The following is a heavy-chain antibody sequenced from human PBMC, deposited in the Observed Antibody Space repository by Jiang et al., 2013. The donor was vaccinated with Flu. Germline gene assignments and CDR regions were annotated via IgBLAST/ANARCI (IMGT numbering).Heavy chain of an antibody. V-gene: IGHV6-1*01. CDR1: GDSVSSNSAA. CDR2: TYYRSKWYN. CDR3: ARFNSPNSAENYYDSSGSQYCFDY. J-gene: IGHJ4*02. D-gene: IGHD3-22*01. Sequence: QTLSLTCAIFGDSVSSNSAAWNWIRQSPSRGLEWLGRTYYRSKWYNDYAVSVKSRITINPDTSKNQFSLQLNSVTPEDTAVYYCARFNSPNSAENYYDSSGSQYCFDYWGQGTLVTVSS.